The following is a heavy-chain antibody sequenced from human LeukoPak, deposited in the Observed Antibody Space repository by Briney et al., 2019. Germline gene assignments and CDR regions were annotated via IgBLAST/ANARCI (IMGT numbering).Heavy chain of an antibody. CDR1: GFTFSSYA. D-gene: IGHD3-3*01. Sequence: GGSLRLSCAASGFTFSSYAMHWVRQAPGKGLEWVAVISYDGSNKYYADSVKGRFTISRDNSKNTLYLQMNSLRAEDTAVYYCARDPQFYPNYFDYWGQGTLVTASS. J-gene: IGHJ4*02. V-gene: IGHV3-30-3*01. CDR3: ARDPQFYPNYFDY. CDR2: ISYDGSNK.